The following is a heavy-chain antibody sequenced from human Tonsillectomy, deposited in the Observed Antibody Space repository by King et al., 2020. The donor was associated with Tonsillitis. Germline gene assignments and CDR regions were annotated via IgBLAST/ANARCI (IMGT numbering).Heavy chain of an antibody. CDR1: GFTFDDYA. CDR2: ISWNSGSI. J-gene: IGHJ6*02. CDR3: AKDMGVCRSTSCPGPYYGMDV. D-gene: IGHD2-2*01. V-gene: IGHV3-9*01. Sequence: DVQLVESGGGLVQPGRSLRLSCAASGFTFDDYAMHWVRQAPGKGLEWVSGISWNSGSIGYADSVKGRFTISRDNAKNSLYLQMNSLRAEDTALYYCAKDMGVCRSTSCPGPYYGMDVWGQGTTVTVSS.